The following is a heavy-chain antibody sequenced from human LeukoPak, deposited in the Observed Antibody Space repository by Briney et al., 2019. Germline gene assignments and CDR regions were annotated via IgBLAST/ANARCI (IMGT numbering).Heavy chain of an antibody. Sequence: GGSLRLSCAASGFTFSSYAMSWVRQAPGEGLEWVSGISGSGGSTYYADSVKGRFTISRDNSKNTVYLQMNSLRAEDTAVYYCAKDPSGNYFPNWFDPWGQGTLVTVSS. CDR1: GFTFSSYA. J-gene: IGHJ5*02. CDR3: AKDPSGNYFPNWFDP. V-gene: IGHV3-23*01. D-gene: IGHD1-26*01. CDR2: ISGSGGST.